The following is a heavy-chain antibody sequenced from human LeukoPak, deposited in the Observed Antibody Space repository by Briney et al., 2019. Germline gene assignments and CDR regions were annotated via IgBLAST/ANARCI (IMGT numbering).Heavy chain of an antibody. Sequence: PSETLSLTCAVYGGSFSDYFWGWIRQPPGKGLEWIGEINHSGRTYYNPSLKSRVTISVDTSKNQFSLNLSSVIAADTAVYYCARDVVVVPAAIHYGMDAWGQGTTVTVSS. V-gene: IGHV4-34*01. CDR2: INHSGRT. CDR1: GGSFSDYF. CDR3: ARDVVVVPAAIHYGMDA. D-gene: IGHD2-2*01. J-gene: IGHJ6*02.